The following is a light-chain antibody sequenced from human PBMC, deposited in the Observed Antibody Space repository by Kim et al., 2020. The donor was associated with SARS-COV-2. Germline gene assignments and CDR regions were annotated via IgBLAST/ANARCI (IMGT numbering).Light chain of an antibody. CDR2: DVF. Sequence: GQSMTISCAGTSNDVGGFDYVSWYQQHPGKAPKLMIYDVFNRPSGVPNRFSASKSGNTASLTISGLHAEDEANYYCSSYSSSTAVLFSGGTKLTVL. V-gene: IGLV2-14*03. J-gene: IGLJ2*01. CDR3: SSYSSSTAVL. CDR1: SNDVGGFDY.